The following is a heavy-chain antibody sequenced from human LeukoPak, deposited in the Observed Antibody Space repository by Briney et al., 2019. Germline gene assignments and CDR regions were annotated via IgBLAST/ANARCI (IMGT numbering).Heavy chain of an antibody. Sequence: ASVKVSCKASGGTFNSYAISWVRQAPGQGLEWMGWINAGNGDTKYSQEFQGRVTITRDTSASMVYMDLSSLRSEDMAVYYCARGGASPPANWFDPWGQGTLVSVSS. D-gene: IGHD1-26*01. CDR2: INAGNGDT. J-gene: IGHJ5*02. CDR1: GGTFNSYA. V-gene: IGHV1-3*03. CDR3: ARGGASPPANWFDP.